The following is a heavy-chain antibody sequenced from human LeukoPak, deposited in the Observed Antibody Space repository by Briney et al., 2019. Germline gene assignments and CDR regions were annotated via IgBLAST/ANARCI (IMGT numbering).Heavy chain of an antibody. J-gene: IGHJ4*02. V-gene: IGHV3-21*01. CDR1: GFTFSSYS. CDR3: ARDPVVAVDY. CDR2: ISSSSSYI. D-gene: IGHD2-15*01. Sequence: GGSLRLSCAASGFTFSSYSMNWVRQAPGKGLEWVSSISSSSSYIYYADSVKGRSTISRDNAKNSLYLQMNSPRAEDTAVYYCARDPVVAVDYWGQGTLVTVSS.